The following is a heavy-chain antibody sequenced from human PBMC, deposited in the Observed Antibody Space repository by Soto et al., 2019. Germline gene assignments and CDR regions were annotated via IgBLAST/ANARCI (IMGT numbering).Heavy chain of an antibody. Sequence: QVQLQESGPGLVKPSGTLSLACTVSGDSISSSAWWAWVRQTPGKGLEWIGEIHHTGTVNYNPALKSRVTISVDKAKNQFSLKLTSVPAADTAVYYCARSPCSAISCYAGRAFDIWGQVTMVTVSS. D-gene: IGHD2-2*01. V-gene: IGHV4-4*02. J-gene: IGHJ3*02. CDR2: IHHTGTV. CDR3: ARSPCSAISCYAGRAFDI. CDR1: GDSISSSAW.